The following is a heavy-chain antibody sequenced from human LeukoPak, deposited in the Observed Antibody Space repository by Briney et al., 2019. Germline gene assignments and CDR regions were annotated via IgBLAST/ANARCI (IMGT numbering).Heavy chain of an antibody. CDR2: ISGSGGST. CDR1: GFTFSSYA. J-gene: IGHJ4*02. V-gene: IGHV3-23*01. Sequence: GGSLRLSCAASGFTFSSYAMSWVRQAPGKGLEWVSAISGSGGSTYYADSVKGRFTISRDNSKNTLYVQMNSLRAEDTAVYYCAKGVGVGYPAGGIDYWGQGTMVTVSS. CDR3: AKGVGVGYPAGGIDY. D-gene: IGHD5-18*01.